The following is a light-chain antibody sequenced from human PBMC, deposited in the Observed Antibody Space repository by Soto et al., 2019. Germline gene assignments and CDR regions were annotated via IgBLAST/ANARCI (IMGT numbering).Light chain of an antibody. CDR1: QFLSSY. Sequence: ELVLTHSPATLSLSPCERATLSRRASQFLSSYLAWYQQIPGQPPRLLIYDTSNRVTGIPARFSGSRSGTDFTLTISSLEPEDFAVYFCHQRNKFGQGTRLE. CDR2: DTS. J-gene: IGKJ5*01. V-gene: IGKV3-11*01. CDR3: HQRNK.